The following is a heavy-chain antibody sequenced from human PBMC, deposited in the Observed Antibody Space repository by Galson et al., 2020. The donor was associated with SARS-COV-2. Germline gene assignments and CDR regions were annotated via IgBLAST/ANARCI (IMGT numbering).Heavy chain of an antibody. J-gene: IGHJ3*02. Sequence: SGPTLVKPTQTLTLTCTFSGFSLSTSGVGVGWIRQPPGKALEWLALIYWDDDKRYSPSLKSRLTITKDTSKNQVVLTMTNMDPVDTATYYCAHRHIVATLTDAFDIWGQGTMVTVSS. D-gene: IGHD5-12*01. V-gene: IGHV2-5*02. CDR3: AHRHIVATLTDAFDI. CDR2: IYWDDDK. CDR1: GFSLSTSGVG.